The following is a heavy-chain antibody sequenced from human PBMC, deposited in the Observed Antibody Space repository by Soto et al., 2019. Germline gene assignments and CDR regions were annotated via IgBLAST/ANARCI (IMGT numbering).Heavy chain of an antibody. D-gene: IGHD3-10*01. CDR3: WRGGKVLWFGESTSRGSNRFDP. CDR1: GGSFSGYY. J-gene: IGHJ5*02. Sequence: QVQLQQWGAGLLKPSETLSLTCAVYGGSFSGYYWSWIRQPPGKGLEWIGEINHSGSTNYNPSLKSRVTIAVDPTKNQSSLKLSYLTAEETAVYYCWRGGKVLWFGESTSRGSNRFDPRGQGTLVTVSS. CDR2: INHSGST. V-gene: IGHV4-34*01.